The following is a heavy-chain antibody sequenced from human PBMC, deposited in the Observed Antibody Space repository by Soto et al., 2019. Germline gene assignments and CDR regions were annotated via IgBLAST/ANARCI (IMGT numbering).Heavy chain of an antibody. CDR2: ISASSGNT. Sequence: QVQLVQSGAEVKKPGASVKVSCKASGYTFTSDGISWVRQAPRQGLEWMGWISASSGNTNYAQKLQGRVTMTTDTSTSTAYMELRSLRSDDTAVDYCARDSQYWYFDLWGRGTLVTVSS. CDR3: ARDSQYWYFDL. J-gene: IGHJ2*01. V-gene: IGHV1-18*01. CDR1: GYTFTSDG.